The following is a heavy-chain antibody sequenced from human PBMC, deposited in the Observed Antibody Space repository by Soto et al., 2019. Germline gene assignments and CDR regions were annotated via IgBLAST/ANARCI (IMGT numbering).Heavy chain of an antibody. CDR1: GGSISSGGYY. D-gene: IGHD3-9*01. CDR3: ARFSTGLGFDP. CDR2: IYYSGST. V-gene: IGHV4-31*03. Sequence: SETLSLTCTVSGGSISSGGYYWSWIRQHPGKGLEWIGYIYYSGSTYYNPSPESRVTISVDTSKNQFSLKLSSVTAADTAVYYCARFSTGLGFDPWGQGTLVTVSS. J-gene: IGHJ5*02.